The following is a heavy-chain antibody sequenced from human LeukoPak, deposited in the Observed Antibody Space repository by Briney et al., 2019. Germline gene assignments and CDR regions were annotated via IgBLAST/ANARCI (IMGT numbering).Heavy chain of an antibody. D-gene: IGHD1-1*01. CDR1: GFTFSSYS. CDR3: ARDNDAGDAFDI. CDR2: ISSSSYI. Sequence: GGSLRLSCAASGFTFSSYSMNWVRQAPGKGLEWVSSISSSSYIYYADSVKGRFTISRDNAKNSLYLQMNSLRAEDTAVYYCARDNDAGDAFDIWGQGTMVTVSS. V-gene: IGHV3-21*01. J-gene: IGHJ3*02.